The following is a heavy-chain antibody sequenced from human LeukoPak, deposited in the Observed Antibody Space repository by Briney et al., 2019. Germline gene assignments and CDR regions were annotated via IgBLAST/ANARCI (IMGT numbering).Heavy chain of an antibody. V-gene: IGHV1-69*04. Sequence: ASVKVSCKASGGTFSSYAISWERQATGQGLEWMGRIIPILGIANYAQKFQGRVTITADKSTSTAYMELSSLRSEDTAVYYCARYYYDSSGYYYEDYWGQGTLVTVSS. CDR2: IIPILGIA. CDR1: GGTFSSYA. CDR3: ARYYYDSSGYYYEDY. D-gene: IGHD3-22*01. J-gene: IGHJ4*02.